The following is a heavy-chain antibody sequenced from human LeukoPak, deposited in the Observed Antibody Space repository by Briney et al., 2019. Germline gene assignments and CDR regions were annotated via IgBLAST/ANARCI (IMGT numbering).Heavy chain of an antibody. CDR2: IYSGGST. CDR1: GFTVSSNY. D-gene: IGHD4-17*01. V-gene: IGHV3-66*01. J-gene: IGHJ4*02. CDR3: ARDRRDYGDYFHGYFDY. Sequence: GGSLRLSCAASGFTVSSNYMSWVRQAPGKGLEWVSVIYSGGSTYYADSVKGRFTISRDNSKNTLYLQMNSLRAEDTAVYYCARDRRDYGDYFHGYFDYWGQGTLVTVSS.